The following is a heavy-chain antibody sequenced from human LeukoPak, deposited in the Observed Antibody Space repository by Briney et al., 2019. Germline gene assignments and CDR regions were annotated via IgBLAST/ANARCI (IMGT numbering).Heavy chain of an antibody. CDR3: ARQGIKHSISSNYGGPD. CDR2: INHSGST. J-gene: IGHJ4*02. D-gene: IGHD4-23*01. V-gene: IGHV4-39*01. Sequence: PSETLSLTCTVSGGSISSSSYYWGWIRQPPGKGLEWIGEINHSGSTNYNPSLKSRVTISVDTSKNQFSLKLSSVTAADTAVYYCARQGIKHSISSNYGGPDWGQGTLVTVSS. CDR1: GGSISSSSYY.